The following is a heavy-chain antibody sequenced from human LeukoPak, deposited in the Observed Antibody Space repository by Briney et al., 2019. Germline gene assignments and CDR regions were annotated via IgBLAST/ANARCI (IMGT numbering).Heavy chain of an antibody. CDR2: ISYDGSNK. Sequence: EPGGSLRLSCAASGFTFSSYGMHWVRQAPGKGLEWVAVISYDGSNKYYADSVKGRFTISRDNSKNTLYLQMNGLRAEDTAVYYCAKEREAVAGQGSLDYWGQGTLVTVSS. CDR3: AKEREAVAGQGSLDY. V-gene: IGHV3-30*18. CDR1: GFTFSSYG. J-gene: IGHJ4*02. D-gene: IGHD6-19*01.